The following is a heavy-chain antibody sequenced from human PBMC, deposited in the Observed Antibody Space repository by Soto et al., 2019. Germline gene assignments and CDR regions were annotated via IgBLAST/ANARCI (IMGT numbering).Heavy chain of an antibody. CDR1: GFTFSTYS. J-gene: IGHJ5*02. D-gene: IGHD3-22*01. Sequence: PAGSLRRSCAASGFTFSTYSMNWVRQAPGKGLEWVSYISSSSSTIYYADSVKGRFTISRDNAKNSLYLQMNSLRDEDTAVYYCARETQIYDSSGYYYSSYENWFDPWGQGP. CDR3: ARETQIYDSSGYYYSSYENWFDP. V-gene: IGHV3-48*02. CDR2: ISSSSSTI.